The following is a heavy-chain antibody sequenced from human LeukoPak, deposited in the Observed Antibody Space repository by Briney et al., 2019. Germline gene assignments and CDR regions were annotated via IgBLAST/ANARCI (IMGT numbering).Heavy chain of an antibody. V-gene: IGHV3-53*01. CDR2: IYSGGST. D-gene: IGHD6-13*01. CDR3: AKRVDYSSPGGYFDS. CDR1: GFTVSSNY. Sequence: GGSLRLSCAASGFTVSSNYMSWVRQAPGKGLEWVSVIYSGGSTYYADSVKGRFTISRDNSKNTLYLQMNSLRAEDTALYFCAKRVDYSSPGGYFDSWGQGTLVTVSS. J-gene: IGHJ4*02.